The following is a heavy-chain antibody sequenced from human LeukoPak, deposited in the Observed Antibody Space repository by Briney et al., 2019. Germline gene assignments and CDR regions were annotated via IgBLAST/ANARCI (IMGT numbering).Heavy chain of an antibody. V-gene: IGHV3-23*01. CDR2: ITTSGGST. J-gene: IGHJ1*01. D-gene: IGHD3-22*01. CDR1: GFTFSSYA. Sequence: PGGSLILSCAASGFTFSSYAMSWVRQAPGKGLEWVSSITTSGGSTSYADSVRGRFTISRDNSKNTLYLQMNSLRAEDTALYYCVCYDNAAEYFHYWGQGTLVTVSS. CDR3: VCYDNAAEYFHY.